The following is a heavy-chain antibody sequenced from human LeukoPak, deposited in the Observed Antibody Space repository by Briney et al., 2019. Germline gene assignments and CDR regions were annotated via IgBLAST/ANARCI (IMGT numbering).Heavy chain of an antibody. J-gene: IGHJ5*02. CDR1: GYTFTSYY. CDR3: ARDYYDSSAIPHWFDP. Sequence: ASVKVSCKASGYTFTSYYMHWVRQAPGQGLEWMGIINPSGGSTSYAQKFQGRVTMTRDTSTSTVYMELSSLRSEDTAVYYCARDYYDSSAIPHWFDPWGQRTLVTVSS. V-gene: IGHV1-46*01. CDR2: INPSGGST. D-gene: IGHD3-22*01.